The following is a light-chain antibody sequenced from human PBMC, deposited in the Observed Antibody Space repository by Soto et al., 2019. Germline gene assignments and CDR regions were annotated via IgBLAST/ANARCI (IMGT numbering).Light chain of an antibody. CDR1: SSDVGAYNY. Sequence: QSALTQPPSASGSPGQSVTISCTGTSSDVGAYNYVSWYQQYPGIAPKLMIYEVSKRPSGVPDRFSGSKSGKTASLTVSGLQPEDEADYYCTSYAGSNIWLFGGGTKLTVL. J-gene: IGLJ3*02. V-gene: IGLV2-8*01. CDR3: TSYAGSNIWL. CDR2: EVS.